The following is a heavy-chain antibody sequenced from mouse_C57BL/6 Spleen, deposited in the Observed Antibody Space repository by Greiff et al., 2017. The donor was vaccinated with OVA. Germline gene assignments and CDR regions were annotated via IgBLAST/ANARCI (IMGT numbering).Heavy chain of an antibody. CDR3: ARGYGNYFDY. D-gene: IGHD2-1*01. J-gene: IGHJ2*01. CDR1: GYSITSGYY. CDR2: ISYDGSN. Sequence: EVKLMESGPGLVKPSQSLSLTCSVTGYSITSGYYWNWIRQFPGNKLEWMGYISYDGSNNYNPSLKNRISITRDPSKNQSFLKLNSVTTEDTATYYCARGYGNYFDYWGQGTTLTVSS. V-gene: IGHV3-6*01.